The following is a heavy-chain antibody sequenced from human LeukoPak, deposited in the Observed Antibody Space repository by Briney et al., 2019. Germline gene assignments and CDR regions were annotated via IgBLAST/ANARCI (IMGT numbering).Heavy chain of an antibody. V-gene: IGHV3-30*03. Sequence: GGSLRLSCAASGFTFSSFGMHWVRQAPGKGLEWVAVISYDGNNKYYADSVKGRFTISRDNSKNTLYLQMNSLRAEDTAVYYCARWAGYSSGAFDYWGQGTLVTVSS. CDR1: GFTFSSFG. J-gene: IGHJ4*02. CDR2: ISYDGNNK. CDR3: ARWAGYSSGAFDY. D-gene: IGHD6-19*01.